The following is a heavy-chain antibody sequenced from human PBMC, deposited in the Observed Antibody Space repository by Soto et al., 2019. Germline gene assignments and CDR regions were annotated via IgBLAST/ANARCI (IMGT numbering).Heavy chain of an antibody. V-gene: IGHV6-1*01. CDR1: GESFSSNSVA. CDR3: ARDGDNSGYDFDFDY. Sequence: SQTLSLTCAISGESFSSNSVAWNWIRQSPSRGLEWLGRTYYRSKWYNDYAVSVKSRITINPDTSKNQFSLQLNSVTPEDTAVYYCARDGDNSGYDFDFDYWGQGTLVTVSS. D-gene: IGHD5-12*01. CDR2: TYYRSKWYN. J-gene: IGHJ4*02.